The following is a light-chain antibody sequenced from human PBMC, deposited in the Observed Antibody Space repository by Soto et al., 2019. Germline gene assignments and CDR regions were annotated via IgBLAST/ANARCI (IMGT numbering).Light chain of an antibody. CDR3: SSYTSSSTPVV. CDR2: GVS. J-gene: IGLJ2*01. Sequence: QSALTQPASVSGSPGQSITISCTGSSSDVGGYNYVSWYQQHPGKAPKLMIYGVSNRPSGVSYRFSGSKSGNTASLTISGLQAEDEADYYCSSYTSSSTPVVFGGGTKVTVL. CDR1: SSDVGGYNY. V-gene: IGLV2-14*01.